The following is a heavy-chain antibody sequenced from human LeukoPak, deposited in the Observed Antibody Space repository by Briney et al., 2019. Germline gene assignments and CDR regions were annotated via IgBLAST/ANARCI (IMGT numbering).Heavy chain of an antibody. CDR3: ARARSTTWRYFDY. D-gene: IGHD2-2*01. Sequence: SETLSLTCTVSGGSISSHYWSWIRQPPGKGLEWIGYIYYNVSTNYNPYLKSRVTISVDTSKNQFSLKLSSVTAADTAVYYCARARSTTWRYFDYWGQGTLVTVSS. CDR2: IYYNVST. V-gene: IGHV4-59*11. CDR1: GGSISSHY. J-gene: IGHJ4*02.